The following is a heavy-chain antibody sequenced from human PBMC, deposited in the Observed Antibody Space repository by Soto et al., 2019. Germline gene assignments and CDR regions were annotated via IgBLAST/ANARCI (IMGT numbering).Heavy chain of an antibody. Sequence: WASVKVSCKASGGTFSGHGIAWVRQVPGQGLEWMGGIMPTFGSATYAPKFQGRVTISADKSTSTAYMELSSLRSEDTAVYFCASERSAQYFDYWGQGTLVTVSS. D-gene: IGHD1-26*01. CDR1: GGTFSGHG. J-gene: IGHJ4*02. V-gene: IGHV1-69*06. CDR2: IMPTFGSA. CDR3: ASERSAQYFDY.